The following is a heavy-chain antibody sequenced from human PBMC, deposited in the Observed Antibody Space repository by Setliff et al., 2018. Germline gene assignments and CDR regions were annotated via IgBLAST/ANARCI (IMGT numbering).Heavy chain of an antibody. CDR2: AYYSGTA. Sequence: NPSETLSLTCTVSDGSLSTYYWSWIRQPPGKGLEFIGYAYYSGTANYSPSLRSRLTISVDTSKNQFSLKLRSVTAADTAVYYCARGGTFRYFDFWGQGAPVTVSS. CDR1: DGSLSTYY. CDR3: ARGGTFRYFDF. D-gene: IGHD5-12*01. J-gene: IGHJ4*02. V-gene: IGHV4-59*01.